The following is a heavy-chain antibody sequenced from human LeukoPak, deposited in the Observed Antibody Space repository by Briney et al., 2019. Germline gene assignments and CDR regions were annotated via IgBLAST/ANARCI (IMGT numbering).Heavy chain of an antibody. CDR3: ARGKYGDFDS. CDR1: GFTVSSNY. V-gene: IGHV3-74*01. D-gene: IGHD4-17*01. CDR2: INGDGGDT. J-gene: IGHJ4*02. Sequence: GGSLRLSCAASGFTVSSNYMSWVRQAPGKGLEWVSRINGDGGDTGYADSVKGRFTTFRDNAKSTLYLQMNSLRAEDTAVYYCARGKYGDFDSWGQGTLVTVSS.